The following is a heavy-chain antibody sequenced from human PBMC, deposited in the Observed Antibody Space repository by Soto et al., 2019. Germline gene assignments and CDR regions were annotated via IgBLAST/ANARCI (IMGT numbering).Heavy chain of an antibody. D-gene: IGHD3-3*01. J-gene: IGHJ6*02. CDR2: ISGSGGST. Sequence: GGSLRLSCAASGFTFSSYAMSWVRQAPGKGLEWVSAISGSGGSTYYADSVKGRFTISRDNSKNTLYLQMNSLRAEDTAVYYCAKVLDYDFWSGYLREAYYYYYYGMDVWGQGTTVTVSS. CDR3: AKVLDYDFWSGYLREAYYYYYYGMDV. CDR1: GFTFSSYA. V-gene: IGHV3-23*01.